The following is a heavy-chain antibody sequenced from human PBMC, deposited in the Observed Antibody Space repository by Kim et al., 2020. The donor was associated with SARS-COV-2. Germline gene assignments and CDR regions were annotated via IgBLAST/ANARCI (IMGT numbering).Heavy chain of an antibody. J-gene: IGHJ6*02. V-gene: IGHV3-53*01. CDR3: ARSPSPIYDFLSLGDYYYYAMDV. CDR1: GFTVSSNY. D-gene: IGHD3-3*01. Sequence: GGSLRLSCAASGFTVSSNYMSWVRQAPGKGLEWVSVIYSGGSTYYADSVKGRFTISRDNSKNTLYLQMNSLRAEDTAVYYCARSPSPIYDFLSLGDYYYYAMDVWGQGTTVTVSS. CDR2: IYSGGST.